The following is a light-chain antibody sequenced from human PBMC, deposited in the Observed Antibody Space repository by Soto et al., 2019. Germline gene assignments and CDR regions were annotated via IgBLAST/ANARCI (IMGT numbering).Light chain of an antibody. CDR2: YDN. Sequence: QSLLTQPPSVSAAPRQRVTISCSGSNSNIGNNPVNWYQQLPGKAPKLLIYYDNVLPSGVSDRFSGSKSGTSASLAISGLQSGDEADYYCASWDDSLNYVFGTGTKLTVL. J-gene: IGLJ1*01. CDR3: ASWDDSLNYV. CDR1: NSNIGNNP. V-gene: IGLV1-36*01.